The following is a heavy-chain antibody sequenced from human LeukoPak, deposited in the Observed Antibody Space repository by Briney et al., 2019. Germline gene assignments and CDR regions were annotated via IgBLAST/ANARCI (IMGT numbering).Heavy chain of an antibody. CDR1: GFTFNNYW. V-gene: IGHV3-74*01. CDR2: LKTDGSRT. CDR3: SRDHPGSNSLNS. J-gene: IGHJ4*02. Sequence: GGSLRLSCAASGFTFNNYWMHWVRQAPGKGLEWVSRLKTDGSRTNYADSVEGRFTISRDNTKNTLYLQMNSLRAEATAIYYCSRDHPGSNSLNSWGQGTLVTVSS. D-gene: IGHD4-11*01.